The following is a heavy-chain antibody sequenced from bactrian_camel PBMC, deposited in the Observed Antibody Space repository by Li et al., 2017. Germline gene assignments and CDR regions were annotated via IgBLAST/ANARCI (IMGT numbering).Heavy chain of an antibody. D-gene: IGHD6*01. CDR3: GADEHTASWACTLLVVAGWGDFGS. J-gene: IGHJ6*01. CDR2: IESDGST. CDR1: GDTIGRYC. Sequence: HVQLVESGGGSVQVGGSLRLSCVASGDTIGRYCMGWFRQIPDREREGVAGIESDGSTSYADSVKGRFTISQDSAKNILSLQMNSLKPEDTAMYYCGADEHTASWACTLLVVAGWGDFGSWGQGTQVTVS. V-gene: IGHV3S55*01.